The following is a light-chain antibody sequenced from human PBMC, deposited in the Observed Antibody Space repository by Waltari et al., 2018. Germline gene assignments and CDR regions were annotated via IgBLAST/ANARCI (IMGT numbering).Light chain of an antibody. V-gene: IGKV1-39*01. Sequence: DIQMTQSPSSLSASVGDGVTITCQTSQSISNYLNWYQQKPGTAPNLLIYTASTLQSGVPSRFSCSGSGTYFTLTINNLQPEYFATYSCQQSHSFPFTFGQGTRVEI. CDR3: QQSHSFPFT. J-gene: IGKJ5*01. CDR2: TAS. CDR1: QSISNY.